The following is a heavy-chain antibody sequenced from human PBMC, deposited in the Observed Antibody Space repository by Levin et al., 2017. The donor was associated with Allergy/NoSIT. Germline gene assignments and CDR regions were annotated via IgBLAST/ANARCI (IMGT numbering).Heavy chain of an antibody. CDR2: ISSSSSYI. V-gene: IGHV3-21*01. J-gene: IGHJ4*02. CDR3: AREWEYNWNPGDFDY. CDR1: GFTFSSYS. D-gene: IGHD1-20*01. Sequence: GGSLRLSCAASGFTFSSYSMNWVRQAPGKGLEWVSSISSSSSYIYYADSVKGRFTISRDNAKNSLYLQMNSLRAEDTAVYYCAREWEYNWNPGDFDYWGQGTLVTVSS.